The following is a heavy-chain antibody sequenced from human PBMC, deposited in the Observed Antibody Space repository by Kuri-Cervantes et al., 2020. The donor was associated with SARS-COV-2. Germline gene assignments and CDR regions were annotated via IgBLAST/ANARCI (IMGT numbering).Heavy chain of an antibody. CDR3: ARESSGYIPFA. J-gene: IGHJ5*02. V-gene: IGHV1-46*01. Sequence: ASVKVSCKASGYTFTSYYMHWVRQAPGQGLEWMGIINPSGGSTSYAQRFQGWVTMTRDTSISTAYMELSRLRSEDTAVYYCARESSGYIPFAWGQGTLVTVSS. CDR2: INPSGGST. D-gene: IGHD3-22*01. CDR1: GYTFTSYY.